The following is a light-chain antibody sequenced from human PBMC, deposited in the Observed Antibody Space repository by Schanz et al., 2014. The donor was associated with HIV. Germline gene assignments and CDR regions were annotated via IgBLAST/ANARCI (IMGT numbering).Light chain of an antibody. J-gene: IGKJ2*03. CDR2: GAS. CDR3: QQYGRSTYTYS. CDR1: QRVSSN. V-gene: IGKV3-20*01. Sequence: EILMTQSPATLSVSPGERATLSCRASQRVSSNLAWYQQKPGQAPSLLIYGASSRATGIPDRFSGSGSGTDFTLTISSLEPEDSAVYYCQQYGRSTYTYSFGQGTKLEIK.